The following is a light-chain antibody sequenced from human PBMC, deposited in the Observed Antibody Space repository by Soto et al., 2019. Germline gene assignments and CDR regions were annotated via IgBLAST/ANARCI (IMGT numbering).Light chain of an antibody. CDR3: QQYNNWPRT. J-gene: IGKJ5*01. CDR1: QLFSSN. Sequence: EIVMIQSPATLSVSPGESVTLSCRASQLFSSNLACYQHKPGQAPRLLIYGVSTRDTGVPDRFSGSASGTEFTLTISSLQSEDFAVYYCQQYNNWPRTFGQGKRLEI. CDR2: GVS. V-gene: IGKV3-15*01.